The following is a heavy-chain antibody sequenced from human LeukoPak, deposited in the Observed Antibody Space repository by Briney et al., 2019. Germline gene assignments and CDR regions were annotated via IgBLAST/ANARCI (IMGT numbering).Heavy chain of an antibody. J-gene: IGHJ5*02. V-gene: IGHV3-48*01. D-gene: IGHD3-10*01. CDR2: ISSSSSTI. CDR3: ARDRLRLLWFGELQFDP. Sequence: GGSLRLSCAASGFTFSSYSMNWVRQAPGKGLEWVSYISSSSSTIYYADSVKGRFTISRDNAKNSLYLQMNSLRAEDTAVYYCARDRLRLLWFGELQFDPWGQGTLVTVSS. CDR1: GFTFSSYS.